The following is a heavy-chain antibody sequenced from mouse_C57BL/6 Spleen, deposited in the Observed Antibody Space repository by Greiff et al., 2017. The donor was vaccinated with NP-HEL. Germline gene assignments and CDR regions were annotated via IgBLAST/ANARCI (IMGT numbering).Heavy chain of an antibody. D-gene: IGHD2-1*01. CDR1: GFNIKDYY. CDR3: TTIYDGNYGYFDV. Sequence: EVQLQQSGAELVRPGASVKLSCTASGFNIKDYYMHWVKQRPEQGLEWIGRIDPEDGDTEYAPKFQGKATMTADTSSNTAYLQLSSLTSEDTAVYYCTTIYDGNYGYFDVWGTGTTVTVAS. V-gene: IGHV14-1*01. J-gene: IGHJ1*03. CDR2: IDPEDGDT.